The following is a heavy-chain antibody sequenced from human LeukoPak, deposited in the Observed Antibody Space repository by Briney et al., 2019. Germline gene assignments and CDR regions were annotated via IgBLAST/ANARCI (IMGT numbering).Heavy chain of an antibody. CDR2: INPNSGGT. Sequence: ASVKVSCKASGYTFTGYYMHWVRQAPGQGLEWMGWINPNSGGTNYAQKFQGRVTMTRDTSISTAYMELSRLRSDDTAVYYCARDKGVYYVSSGYYTGGQGTLVTVSS. J-gene: IGHJ4*02. V-gene: IGHV1-2*02. CDR1: GYTFTGYY. D-gene: IGHD3-22*01. CDR3: ARDKGVYYVSSGYYT.